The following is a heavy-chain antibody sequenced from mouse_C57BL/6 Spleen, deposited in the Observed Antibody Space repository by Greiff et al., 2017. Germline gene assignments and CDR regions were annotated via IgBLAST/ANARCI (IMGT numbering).Heavy chain of an antibody. V-gene: IGHV1-26*01. CDR1: GYTFTDYY. CDR3: ARRTKVTTRYFDV. CDR2: INPNNGGT. Sequence: EVQLQQSGPELVKPGASVKISCKASGYTFTDYYMNWVKQSHGKSLEWIGDINPNNGGTSYNQKFKGKATLTVDKSSSTAYMELRSLTSEDSAVYYCARRTKVTTRYFDVWGTGTTVTVSS. J-gene: IGHJ1*03. D-gene: IGHD2-2*01.